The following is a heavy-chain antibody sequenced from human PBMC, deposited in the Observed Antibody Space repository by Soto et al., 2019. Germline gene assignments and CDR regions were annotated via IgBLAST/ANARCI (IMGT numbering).Heavy chain of an antibody. J-gene: IGHJ4*02. CDR1: GGSISSSSYY. CDR3: ARHASLSAWFDY. Sequence: QLQLQESGPGLVKPSETLSLTCTVSGGSISSSSYYWGWIRQPPGKGLEWIGSIYYSGSTYYNPSLKSRVTISVDTSKNQFSLKLSSVTAADTAVYYCARHASLSAWFDYWGQGTLVTVSS. CDR2: IYYSGST. V-gene: IGHV4-39*01.